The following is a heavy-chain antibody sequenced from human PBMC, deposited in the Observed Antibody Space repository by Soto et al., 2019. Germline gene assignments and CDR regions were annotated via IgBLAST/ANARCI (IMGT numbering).Heavy chain of an antibody. CDR2: IIPIFGTA. J-gene: IGHJ6*02. Sequence: SVKVSCKASGGTFSSYAISWVRQAPGQGLEWMGGIIPIFGTANYAQKFQGRVTITADKSTSTAYMELSSLRSEDTAVYYCPRVRFLEWSLTRALYYYGMDVWGQGTTVTV. CDR1: GGTFSSYA. CDR3: PRVRFLEWSLTRALYYYGMDV. V-gene: IGHV1-69*06. D-gene: IGHD3-3*01.